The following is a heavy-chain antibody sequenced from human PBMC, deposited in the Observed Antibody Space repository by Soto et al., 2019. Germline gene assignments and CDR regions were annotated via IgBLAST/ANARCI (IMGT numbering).Heavy chain of an antibody. CDR2: TYHSGNP. V-gene: IGHV4-30-2*01. CDR3: ARNYYGSRDYFGPGSYYSSFDS. CDR1: GDTISTGGYS. Sequence: SETLSLTCAVSGDTISTGGYSWAWIRQPPGKALEWIGHTYHSGNPYYNPSLKSRVIISVDRSKNQVSLQLTSVTPEDTAVYYCARNYYGSRDYFGPGSYYSSFDSWGQGTLVTVSS. J-gene: IGHJ4*02. D-gene: IGHD3-10*01.